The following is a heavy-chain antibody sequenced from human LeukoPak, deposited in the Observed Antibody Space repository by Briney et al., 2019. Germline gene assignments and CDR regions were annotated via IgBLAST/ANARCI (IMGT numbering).Heavy chain of an antibody. CDR1: GFTFSSYG. J-gene: IGHJ4*02. Sequence: GGSLRLSCAASGFTFSSYGMHWVRQAPGKGLEWVTSIPYDGSNEYYADSVKGRFIISRDNSKNTLYLQMNSLRAEDTAVYYCAKDLNRLLAILPSAGYFDYWGQGTLVTVSS. D-gene: IGHD2-2*01. CDR2: IPYDGSNE. V-gene: IGHV3-30*02. CDR3: AKDLNRLLAILPSAGYFDY.